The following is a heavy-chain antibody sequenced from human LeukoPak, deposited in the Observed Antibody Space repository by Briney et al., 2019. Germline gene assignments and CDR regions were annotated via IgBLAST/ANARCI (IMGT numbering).Heavy chain of an antibody. CDR1: GGSVSSGNYY. V-gene: IGHV4-61*01. D-gene: IGHD6-25*01. CDR2: IFYSGIT. Sequence: SETLSLTCTVSGGSVSSGNYYWSWIRQPPGKGLEWIGYIFYSGITKYNPSLKSRVTISVDTSKNQFSLKVSSVTAADTAVYYCAREIITAGYYYYYMDVWGKGTTVTVSS. CDR3: AREIITAGYYYYYMDV. J-gene: IGHJ6*03.